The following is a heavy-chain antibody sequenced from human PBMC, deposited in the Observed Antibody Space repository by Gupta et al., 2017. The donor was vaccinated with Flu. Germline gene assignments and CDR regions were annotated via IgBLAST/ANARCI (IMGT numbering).Heavy chain of an antibody. D-gene: IGHD2-2*01. V-gene: IGHV3-30*18. CDR2: ISFDGSNK. J-gene: IGHJ2*01. CDR1: YG. CDR3: AKDLGAYSSPNWYFDL. Sequence: YGMHWVGQAPGKGLEWVTVISFDGSNKVHADSVKGRFTISRDNSRNTLYLQMNSLRPEDTAVYFGAKDLGAYSSPNWYFDLWGRGTLVTVSS.